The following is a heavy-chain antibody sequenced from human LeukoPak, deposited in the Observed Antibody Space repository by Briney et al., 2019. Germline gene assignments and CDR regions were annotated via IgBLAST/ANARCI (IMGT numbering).Heavy chain of an antibody. CDR2: ISGSGGST. CDR1: GFTFSSYA. Sequence: GGSLRLSCAASGFTFSSYAMSWVRQAPGKGLEWVSAISGSGGSTYYADSVKGRFTISRDNSKNTLYLQMNSLRAEDTAVYYCAKDYRDGYYDFWSGYYTGSDAFDIWGQGTMVTASS. CDR3: AKDYRDGYYDFWSGYYTGSDAFDI. V-gene: IGHV3-23*01. J-gene: IGHJ3*02. D-gene: IGHD3-3*01.